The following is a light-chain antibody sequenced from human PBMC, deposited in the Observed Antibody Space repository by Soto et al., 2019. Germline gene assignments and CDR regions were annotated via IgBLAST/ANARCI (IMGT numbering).Light chain of an antibody. CDR2: GTS. J-gene: IGKJ4*01. CDR3: QQYNNFPPT. V-gene: IGKV1D-16*01. Sequence: DVQMTQSPSSLSASVGDRVSITCRASQSVANWLAWYQQKPGNAPKSLIYGTSTLQSGVPSRFSGSGSDTHFTLTIDSLQPEDFATYYCQQYNNFPPTFGGGTKVENK. CDR1: QSVANW.